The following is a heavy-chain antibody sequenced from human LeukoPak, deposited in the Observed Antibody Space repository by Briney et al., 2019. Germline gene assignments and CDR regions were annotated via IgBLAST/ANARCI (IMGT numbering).Heavy chain of an antibody. CDR1: GDSISSYF. V-gene: IGHV4-59*12. CDR3: AKFPPPFYRFFRGDPSFFFDP. J-gene: IGHJ4*01. CDR2: IYYNERS. Sequence: SETLSLTCTVSGDSISSYFWSWIRQPPGKGLEWIGYIYYNERSNYNPSLRSRVTISIDTSKNQFSLKLNSVTAADTAVYYCAKFPPPFYRFFRGDPSFFFDPWGQGTLVNVPS. D-gene: IGHD2-21*01.